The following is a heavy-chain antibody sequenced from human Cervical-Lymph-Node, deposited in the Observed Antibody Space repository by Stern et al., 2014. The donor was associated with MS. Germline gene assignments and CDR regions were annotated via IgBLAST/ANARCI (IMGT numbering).Heavy chain of an antibody. D-gene: IGHD3-22*01. CDR2: MNPIFGTA. V-gene: IGHV1-69*01. J-gene: IGHJ4*02. CDR3: ARVHYDRFYYFDY. Sequence: VQLVQSGAEVKKPGASVKVSCKASGGTFSSYAISWVRQAPGQGLEWMGGMNPIFGTANYAQKFQGRVTITADESTTAAYMELSSLRSEDTAVYYCARVHYDRFYYFDYWGQGTLVTVSS. CDR1: GGTFSSYA.